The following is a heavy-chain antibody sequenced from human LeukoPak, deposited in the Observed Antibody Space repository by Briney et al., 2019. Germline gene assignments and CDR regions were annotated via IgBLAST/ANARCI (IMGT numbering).Heavy chain of an antibody. V-gene: IGHV4-4*07. J-gene: IGHJ4*02. CDR2: IHTSGST. D-gene: IGHD3-22*01. Sequence: SETLSLTCTVSGYSISSGYYWSWIRQPAGKGLEWIGRIHTSGSTNYNPSLKSRVTMSVDTSKNEFSLKLSSVTAADTAVYYCARDRYYYDSSGYCRFDYWGQGTLVTVSS. CDR3: ARDRYYYDSSGYCRFDY. CDR1: GYSISSGYY.